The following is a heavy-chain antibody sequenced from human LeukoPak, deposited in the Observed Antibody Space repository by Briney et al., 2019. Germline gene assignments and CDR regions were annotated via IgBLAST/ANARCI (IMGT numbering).Heavy chain of an antibody. CDR3: ARDGAIGSSSWSSFDP. D-gene: IGHD6-13*01. CDR1: GYTFTSYA. CDR2: INAGNGNT. V-gene: IGHV1-3*03. J-gene: IGHJ5*02. Sequence: GASVKVSCKASGYTFTSYAMHWVRQAPGQRLEWMGWINAGNGNTKYSQEFQGRVTITRDTSASTAYMELSSLRSEDMAVYYCARDGAIGSSSWSSFDPWGQGTLVTVSS.